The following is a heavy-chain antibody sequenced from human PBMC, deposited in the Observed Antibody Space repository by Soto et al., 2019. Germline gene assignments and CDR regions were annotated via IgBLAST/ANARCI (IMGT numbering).Heavy chain of an antibody. Sequence: TSETLSLTCAVSDYSISSGYFWGWIRQPPGKGLEWIGSIYHTGSTYYNPSLKSRVTISVDTSKNRFSLRLSSVTAADTAVYYCARGRYSGYDRYYFDYWGQGTLVTVSS. CDR1: DYSISSGYF. CDR2: IYHTGST. CDR3: ARGRYSGYDRYYFDY. V-gene: IGHV4-38-2*01. D-gene: IGHD5-12*01. J-gene: IGHJ4*02.